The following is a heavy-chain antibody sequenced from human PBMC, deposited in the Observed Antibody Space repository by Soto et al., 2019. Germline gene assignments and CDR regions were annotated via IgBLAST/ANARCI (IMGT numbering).Heavy chain of an antibody. CDR3: AREQWGAFDL. CDR1: GGSISSYY. Sequence: ETLSLTCTVSGGSISSYYWSWVRQAPGKGLVWVSRINSDGSSTTYADSVKGRFTISRDNAKNTLYLQMNSLRAEDTAVYYCAREQWGAFDLWGQGTMVTVSS. D-gene: IGHD1-26*01. V-gene: IGHV3-74*01. J-gene: IGHJ3*01. CDR2: INSDGSST.